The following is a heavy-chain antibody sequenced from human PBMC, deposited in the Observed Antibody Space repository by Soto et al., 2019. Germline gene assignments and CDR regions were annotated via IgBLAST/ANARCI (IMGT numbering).Heavy chain of an antibody. D-gene: IGHD3-22*01. Sequence: ASVKVSCKASGYTFSSYGINWVRQAPGQGLEWMGWISGYNGNTNYAQKFQDRVTMTTDTFASTAYMGLWSLRSDDTAMYYCSRDHSSHGHGFDYWGQGTLVTVSS. V-gene: IGHV1-18*01. CDR1: GYTFSSYG. CDR2: ISGYNGNT. J-gene: IGHJ4*02. CDR3: SRDHSSHGHGFDY.